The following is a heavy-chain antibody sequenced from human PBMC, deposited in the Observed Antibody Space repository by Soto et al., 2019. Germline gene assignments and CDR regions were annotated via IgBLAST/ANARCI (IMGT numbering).Heavy chain of an antibody. D-gene: IGHD2-2*01. Sequence: ASVKVSCKVSGYTLTELSMHWVRQAPGKGLEWMGGFDPEDGETIYAQKFQGRVTMTEDTSTSTAYMELSSLRSEDTAVYYCAIVVVPAASGSYYYYYYMDVWGKGTTVTVSS. CDR3: AIVVVPAASGSYYYYYYMDV. CDR2: FDPEDGET. V-gene: IGHV1-24*01. CDR1: GYTLTELS. J-gene: IGHJ6*03.